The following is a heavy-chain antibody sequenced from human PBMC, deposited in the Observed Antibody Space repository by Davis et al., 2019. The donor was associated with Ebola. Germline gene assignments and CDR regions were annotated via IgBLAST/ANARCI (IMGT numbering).Heavy chain of an antibody. CDR3: ARQAYCGGDCYFASGYYFDY. V-gene: IGHV5-51*01. J-gene: IGHJ4*02. D-gene: IGHD2-21*01. CDR2: IYPGDSDT. CDR1: GYSFTSYW. Sequence: GESLKISCTGSGYSFTSYWIGWVRQMPGKGLEWMGIIYPGDSDTRYSPSFQGQVTISADKSISTAYLQWSSLKASDTAMYYCARQAYCGGDCYFASGYYFDYWGQGTLVTVSS.